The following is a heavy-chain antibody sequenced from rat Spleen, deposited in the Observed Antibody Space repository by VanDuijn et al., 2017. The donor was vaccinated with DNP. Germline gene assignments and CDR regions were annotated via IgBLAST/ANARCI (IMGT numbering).Heavy chain of an antibody. D-gene: IGHD4-1*01. Sequence: QVQLKESGPGLVQPSQTLSLTCTVSGFSLTSYTVSWVRQPPGEGLEWIAAMSSGGNTYYNSALKSRLSVSRDTSKSQVFLKMNSLQTEDTATYYCARDWDGYNIDYWGQGVMVTVSS. V-gene: IGHV2-6*01. CDR3: ARDWDGYNIDY. J-gene: IGHJ2*01. CDR2: MSSGGNT. CDR1: GFSLTSYT.